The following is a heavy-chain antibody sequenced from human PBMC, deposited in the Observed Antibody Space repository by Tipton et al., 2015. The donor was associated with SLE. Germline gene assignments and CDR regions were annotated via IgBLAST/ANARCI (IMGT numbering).Heavy chain of an antibody. CDR1: GGSISSYY. V-gene: IGHV4-59*01. D-gene: IGHD6-19*01. CDR3: ARGQWYYYYMDV. J-gene: IGHJ6*03. CDR2: IYYSGST. Sequence: TLSLTCTVSGGSISSYYWSWIRQPPGKGLEWIGYIYYSGSTNYNPSLKSRVTISVDTSKNQFSLKLSSVTAADTAVYYCARGQWYYYYMDVWCKGTTVTVSS.